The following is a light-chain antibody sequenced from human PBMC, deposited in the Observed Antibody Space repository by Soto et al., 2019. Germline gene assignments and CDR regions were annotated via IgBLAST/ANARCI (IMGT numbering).Light chain of an antibody. CDR1: QSVLYSSNNKNY. Sequence: DIVMIQAPDSLAVSLGERATINCKSSQSVLYSSNNKNYLAWYQQKPGQPPTLLIYWASTRESGVPDRFSGSGSGTDFTLTISSLQAEDVALYYCQQYYSLPLIFGGGTKVDI. J-gene: IGKJ4*01. CDR2: WAS. V-gene: IGKV4-1*01. CDR3: QQYYSLPLI.